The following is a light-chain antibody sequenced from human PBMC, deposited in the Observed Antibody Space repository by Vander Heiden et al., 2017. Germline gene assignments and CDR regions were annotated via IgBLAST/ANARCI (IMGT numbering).Light chain of an antibody. J-gene: IGKJ2*01. CDR3: QHYGKSPPMYT. Sequence: EIVLTQSPGTLSLSPGESATLSCRASHSVSSSYLAWYQQKPGQAPRLLIYGASSRATGIPDRFSGSGSGTDFTLSISRLEPEDFAVYYCQHYGKSPPMYTFGQGTKVDIK. CDR1: HSVSSSY. CDR2: GAS. V-gene: IGKV3-20*01.